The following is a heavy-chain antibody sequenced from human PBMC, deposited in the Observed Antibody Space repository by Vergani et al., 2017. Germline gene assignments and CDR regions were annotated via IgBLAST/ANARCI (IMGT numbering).Heavy chain of an antibody. CDR2: IDGDGHLT. CDR3: AGPQGTSAYYYGGFDY. J-gene: IGHJ4*02. D-gene: IGHD3-22*01. V-gene: IGHV3-74*01. Sequence: EVQLVESGGDLVNPGGSLRLSCAASGFPFSNYWIHWVRQAPGKGLLWVSRIDGDGHLTAYADSVKGRFSISRDNSKNTLSLQMNSLTAEDTAIYYCAGPQGTSAYYYGGFDYWGQGILVTVSS. CDR1: GFPFSNYW.